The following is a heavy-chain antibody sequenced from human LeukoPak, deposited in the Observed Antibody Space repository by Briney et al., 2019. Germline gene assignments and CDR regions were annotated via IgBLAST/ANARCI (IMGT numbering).Heavy chain of an antibody. Sequence: EGSLRLSCAVSGITLSNYGMSWVRQAPGKGLEWVAGIRGSGGRTNYADAVKGRFTISRDNAKNTLFLQMNSLRVEDTAVYFCAKRGVVIRVILVGFHKEAYYFDSWGQGALVTVSS. V-gene: IGHV3-23*01. J-gene: IGHJ4*02. D-gene: IGHD3-22*01. CDR3: AKRGVVIRVILVGFHKEAYYFDS. CDR1: GITLSNYG. CDR2: IRGSGGRT.